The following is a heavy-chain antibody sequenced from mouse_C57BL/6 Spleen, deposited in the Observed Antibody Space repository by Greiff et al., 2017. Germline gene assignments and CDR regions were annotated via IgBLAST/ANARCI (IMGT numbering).Heavy chain of an antibody. D-gene: IGHD2-4*01. J-gene: IGHJ3*01. CDR3: ARHGSDYDKRFAY. CDR1: GFTFSSYG. CDR2: ISSGGSYT. V-gene: IGHV5-6*01. Sequence: VQGVESGGDLVKPGGSLKLSCAASGFTFSSYGMSWVRQTPDKRLEWVATISSGGSYTYYPDSVKGRFTISRDNAKNTLYLQMSSLKSEDTAMYYCARHGSDYDKRFAYWGQGTLVTVSA.